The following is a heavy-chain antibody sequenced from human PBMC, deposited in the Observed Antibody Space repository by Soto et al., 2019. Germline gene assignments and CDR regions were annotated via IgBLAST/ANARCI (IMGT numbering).Heavy chain of an antibody. CDR2: INHSGST. CDR1: GGSFSGYY. CDR3: ARRRYYGSGSPFDS. D-gene: IGHD3-10*01. Sequence: QVQLQQWGAGLLKPSETLSLTCAVYGGSFSGYYWSWIRQPPGKGLEWIGEINHSGSTNYNPSLKRRVTISVDTSKNQFPRKLSSVTAADTAVYYCARRRYYGSGSPFDSWGQGTLVTVSS. J-gene: IGHJ4*02. V-gene: IGHV4-34*01.